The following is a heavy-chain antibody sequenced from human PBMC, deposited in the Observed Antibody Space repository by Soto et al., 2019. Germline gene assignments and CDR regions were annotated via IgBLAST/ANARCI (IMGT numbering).Heavy chain of an antibody. J-gene: IGHJ6*02. D-gene: IGHD3-3*01. CDR3: ARSRSMGDWSASVTTYAYGIDV. V-gene: IGHV1-46*01. CDR2: INPSGGYT. Sequence: QVQLVQSGAEVKKPGASVKVSCQTSGYTFTSYYIHWVRQAPGQGLAWMGIINPSGGYTKYSKKFQDRVTMTRDAATNFVYMELSSLTSDDTAVYFCARSRSMGDWSASVTTYAYGIDVWGQGTTVTVSS. CDR1: GYTFTSYY.